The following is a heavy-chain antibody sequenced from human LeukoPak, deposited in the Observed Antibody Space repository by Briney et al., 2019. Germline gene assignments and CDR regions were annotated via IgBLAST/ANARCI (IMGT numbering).Heavy chain of an antibody. D-gene: IGHD2-8*01. CDR3: ARYCTYRTCSATNFDA. Sequence: GGSLRLSCAASGMTFRSHWMTWVRQTTGKGLQWLATIKSDGSEIYYLDSVKGRFTISRDNAKNSLYLQMNSLRADDSAVYYCARYCTYRTCSATNFDAWGQGTLVTVSS. V-gene: IGHV3-7*01. CDR1: GMTFRSHW. CDR2: IKSDGSEI. J-gene: IGHJ4*02.